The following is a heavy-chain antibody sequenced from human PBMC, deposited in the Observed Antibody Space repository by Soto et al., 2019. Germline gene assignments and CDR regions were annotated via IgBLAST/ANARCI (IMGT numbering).Heavy chain of an antibody. Sequence: ASVKVSCKASGYTFTSYGISWVRQAPGQGLEWMGWINPNSGGTNYAQKFQGWVTMTRDTSISTAYMELSRLRSDDTAVYYCARGEGADYYDSSFGYYGMDVWGQGTTVTVSS. CDR2: INPNSGGT. D-gene: IGHD3-22*01. V-gene: IGHV1-2*04. CDR3: ARGEGADYYDSSFGYYGMDV. CDR1: GYTFTSYG. J-gene: IGHJ6*02.